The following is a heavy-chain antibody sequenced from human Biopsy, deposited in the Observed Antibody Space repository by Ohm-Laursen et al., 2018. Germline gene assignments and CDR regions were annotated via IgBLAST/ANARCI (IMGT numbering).Heavy chain of an antibody. CDR3: GRAVRNQLLTDP. CDR1: GYTFTSYD. V-gene: IGHV1-8*01. CDR2: LNPVSGNS. Sequence: ASVKVSCNVSGYTFTSYDITWVRQASGQGPEWIGWLNPVSGNSNFGQKFRGRVTVTSDTSISTAYMGLSGLTSDDTATYYCGRAVRNQLLTDPWGQGTLVTVTS. D-gene: IGHD1-7*01. J-gene: IGHJ5*02.